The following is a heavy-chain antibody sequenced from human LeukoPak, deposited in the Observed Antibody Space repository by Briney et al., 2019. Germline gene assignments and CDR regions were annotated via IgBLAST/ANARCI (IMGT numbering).Heavy chain of an antibody. Sequence: PSETLSLTCAVSGGSISSSNWWSWVRQPPGKGLEWIGEIYHSGSTNYNPSLKGRVTISVDKSKNQFSLKLSSVTAADTAVYYCARESDSGYYINGAFDIWGQGTMVTVSP. CDR1: GGSISSSNW. CDR3: ARESDSGYYINGAFDI. J-gene: IGHJ3*02. D-gene: IGHD3-22*01. V-gene: IGHV4-4*02. CDR2: IYHSGST.